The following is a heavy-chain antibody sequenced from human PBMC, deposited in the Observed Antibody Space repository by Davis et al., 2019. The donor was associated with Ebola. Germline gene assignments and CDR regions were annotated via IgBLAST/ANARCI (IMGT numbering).Heavy chain of an antibody. CDR1: GFTFSSYG. V-gene: IGHV3-30*18. D-gene: IGHD3-10*01. Sequence: PGGSLRLSCAASGFTFSSYGMHWVRQAPGKGLEWVAVISYDGSNKYYADSVKGRFTISRDNSKNSLYLQMNSLRSEDTALYYCTKEGGSDYFDYWGQGTLVTVSS. CDR3: TKEGGSDYFDY. J-gene: IGHJ4*02. CDR2: ISYDGSNK.